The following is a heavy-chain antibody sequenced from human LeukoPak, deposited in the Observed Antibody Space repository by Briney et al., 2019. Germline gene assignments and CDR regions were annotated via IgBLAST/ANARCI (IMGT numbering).Heavy chain of an antibody. J-gene: IGHJ6*03. Sequence: GGSLRLSCAASGFTFSSYSMNWVRQAPGKGLEWVSSISSSSSYIYYADSVKGRFTISRDNAKNSLYLQMNSLRAEDTAVYYCARDGEWELLHYYYYMDVWGKGTTVTVSS. D-gene: IGHD1-26*01. V-gene: IGHV3-21*01. CDR1: GFTFSSYS. CDR2: ISSSSSYI. CDR3: ARDGEWELLHYYYYMDV.